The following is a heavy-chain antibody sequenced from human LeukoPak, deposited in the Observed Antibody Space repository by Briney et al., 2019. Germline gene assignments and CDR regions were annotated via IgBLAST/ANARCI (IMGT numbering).Heavy chain of an antibody. CDR3: ARWYTSPDYDILTGYYTPPSYYGMDV. CDR1: GFTFSSYE. J-gene: IGHJ6*02. Sequence: GGSLRLSCAASGFTFSSYEMNWVRQAPGKGLEWVSYISSSGSTIYYADSVKGRFTISRDNAKNSLYLQMNSLRAEDTAVYYCARWYTSPDYDILTGYYTPPSYYGMDVWGQGTTVTVSS. CDR2: ISSSGSTI. V-gene: IGHV3-48*03. D-gene: IGHD3-9*01.